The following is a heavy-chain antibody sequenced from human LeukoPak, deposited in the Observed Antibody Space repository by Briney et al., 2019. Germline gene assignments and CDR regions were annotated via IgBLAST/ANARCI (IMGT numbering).Heavy chain of an antibody. CDR2: TYYSGST. Sequence: PSETLSLTCTVSGGSISSYYWSWIRQPPGKGLEWIGYTYYSGSTNYNPSLKSRVTISVDTSKNQFSLKLSSVTAADTAVYYCATLLSSWMGAFDYWGQGTLVTVSS. CDR1: GGSISSYY. J-gene: IGHJ4*02. V-gene: IGHV4-59*08. CDR3: ATLLSSWMGAFDY. D-gene: IGHD6-13*01.